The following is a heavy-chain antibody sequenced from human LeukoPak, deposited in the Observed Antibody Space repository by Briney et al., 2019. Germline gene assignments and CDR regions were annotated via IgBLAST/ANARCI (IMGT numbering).Heavy chain of an antibody. J-gene: IGHJ4*02. CDR2: IYYSGST. V-gene: IGHV4-39*07. CDR1: GGSISSGSYY. D-gene: IGHD3-3*01. CDR3: ASHPRFLEWLIDY. Sequence: SEALSLTCTVSGGSISSGSYYWGWIRQPPGKGLEWIGGIYYSGSTYYNPSLKSRVTISVDTSKNQFSLKLSSVTAADTAVYYCASHPRFLEWLIDYWGQGTLVTVSS.